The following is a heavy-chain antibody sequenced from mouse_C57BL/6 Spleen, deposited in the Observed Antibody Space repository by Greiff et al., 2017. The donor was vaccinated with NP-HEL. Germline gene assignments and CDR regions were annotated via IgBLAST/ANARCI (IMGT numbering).Heavy chain of an antibody. CDR2: IRLKSDNYAT. Sequence: EVKVVESGGGLVQPGGSMKLSCVASGFTFSNYWMNWVRQSPEKGLEWVAQIRLKSDNYATHYAESVKGRFTISRDDSKSSVYLQMNNLRAEDTGIYYCTGWGDAMDYWGQGTSVTVSS. CDR3: TGWGDAMDY. J-gene: IGHJ4*01. CDR1: GFTFSNYW. V-gene: IGHV6-3*01.